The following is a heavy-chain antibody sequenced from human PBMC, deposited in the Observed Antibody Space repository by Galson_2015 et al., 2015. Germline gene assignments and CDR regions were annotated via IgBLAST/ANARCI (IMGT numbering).Heavy chain of an antibody. CDR1: GGTFSSYA. CDR3: ARAQSYDIVVVPAAHGAFDI. Sequence: SVKVSCKASGGTFSSYAISWVRQAPGQGLEWMGGIIPILGTANYAQKFQGRVTITADESTSTAYMELSSLRSEDTAVYYCARAQSYDIVVVPAAHGAFDIWGRGTMVTVSS. J-gene: IGHJ3*02. CDR2: IIPILGTA. D-gene: IGHD2-2*01. V-gene: IGHV1-69*13.